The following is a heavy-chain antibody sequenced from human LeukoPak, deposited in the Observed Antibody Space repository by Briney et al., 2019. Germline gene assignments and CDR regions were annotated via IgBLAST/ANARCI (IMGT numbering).Heavy chain of an antibody. CDR1: GESFSGYY. Sequence: SETLSLTCAVYGESFSGYYWTWIRQPPGKGLEWIGEINHSGRTNYNPSLKSRVTISVDTSKNQFSLKLSSVTAADTAVYYCARQAPGYTSGWSLWGQGTLVTVSS. CDR2: INHSGRT. CDR3: ARQAPGYTSGWSL. J-gene: IGHJ4*02. D-gene: IGHD6-19*01. V-gene: IGHV4-34*01.